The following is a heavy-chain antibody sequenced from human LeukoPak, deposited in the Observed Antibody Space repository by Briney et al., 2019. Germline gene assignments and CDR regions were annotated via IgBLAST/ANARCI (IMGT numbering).Heavy chain of an antibody. D-gene: IGHD3-9*01. CDR3: AKDMEPAGYDILTGIGY. CDR1: GFTFSSYA. Sequence: GGSLRLSCAASGFTFSSYAMSWVRQAPGKGLEWVSAISGSGGSTYYADSVKGRFTISRDNSKNTLYLQMNSLRAEDTAVYYCAKDMEPAGYDILTGIGYWGQGTLVAVSS. V-gene: IGHV3-23*01. J-gene: IGHJ4*02. CDR2: ISGSGGST.